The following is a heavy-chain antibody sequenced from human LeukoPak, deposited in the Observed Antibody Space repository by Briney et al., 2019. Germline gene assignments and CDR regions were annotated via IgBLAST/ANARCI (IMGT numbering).Heavy chain of an antibody. Sequence: GGSLRLSCVASGFTFFYYAMTWVRQAPGKGLEWVSAISGSGDSTFNADSVKGRFTISRDNSKNTLYLQMNSLRAEDTAVYYCARRGDGGRSFDYWGQGTLATVSS. CDR1: GFTFFYYA. CDR2: ISGSGDST. D-gene: IGHD4-23*01. J-gene: IGHJ4*02. CDR3: ARRGDGGRSFDY. V-gene: IGHV3-23*01.